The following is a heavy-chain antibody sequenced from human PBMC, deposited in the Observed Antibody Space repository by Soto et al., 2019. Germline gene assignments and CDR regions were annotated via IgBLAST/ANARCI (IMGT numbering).Heavy chain of an antibody. V-gene: IGHV4-31*03. CDR2: IYFSGTT. CDR1: GGSISSGDYY. D-gene: IGHD3-22*01. J-gene: IGHJ5*02. Sequence: QVQLQESGPGLVKPSQTLSLNCTVSGGSISSGDYYWSWIRQHPGKGLEWIGTIYFSGTTYYNPSLKSRVSMSVDTSKSKFSLKLSSVTAADTAVYYCARRDRSGFSYWLDTWGQGTLVTVSS. CDR3: ARRDRSGFSYWLDT.